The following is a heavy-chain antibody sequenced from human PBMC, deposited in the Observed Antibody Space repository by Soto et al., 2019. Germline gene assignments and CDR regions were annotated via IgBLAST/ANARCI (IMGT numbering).Heavy chain of an antibody. Sequence: QVQLHQWGAGVLKPSETLSLNCDVYGGSFSGYYWSWIRQPPGKGLEWIGEINHGGRTNYNPSLKSRVTMSLDTSKNQFSLKMTSVTAADTAVYYWAREHDFRPINWFDPWGQGTLVIVSS. J-gene: IGHJ5*02. CDR1: GGSFSGYY. CDR2: INHGGRT. V-gene: IGHV4-34*01. D-gene: IGHD1-1*01. CDR3: AREHDFRPINWFDP.